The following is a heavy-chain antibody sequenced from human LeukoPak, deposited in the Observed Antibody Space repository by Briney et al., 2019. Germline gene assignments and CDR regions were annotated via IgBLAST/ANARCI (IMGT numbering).Heavy chain of an antibody. J-gene: IGHJ4*02. CDR1: GFTFSSYA. CDR2: ISGSGGST. D-gene: IGHD3-3*01. Sequence: GGSLRLSCAASGFTFSSYAMSWVRQAPGKGLEWVSAISGSGGSTYYADSVKGRFTISRDNSKNTLYLQMNSLRAEDAAVYYCAKDQRFLECFDYWGQGTLVTVSS. V-gene: IGHV3-23*01. CDR3: AKDQRFLECFDY.